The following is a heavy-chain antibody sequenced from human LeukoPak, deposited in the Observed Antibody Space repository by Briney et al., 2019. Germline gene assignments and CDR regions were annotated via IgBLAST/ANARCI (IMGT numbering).Heavy chain of an antibody. J-gene: IGHJ4*02. CDR3: AKDKTRGYSYGNPYYFDY. CDR1: GFTFSTYS. V-gene: IGHV3-23*01. Sequence: GGSLRLSCAASGFTFSTYSMNWVRQAPGKGLEWVSAISGSGGSTYYADSVKGRFTISRDNSKNTLYLQMNSLRAEDTAVYYCAKDKTRGYSYGNPYYFDYWGQGTLVTVSS. CDR2: ISGSGGST. D-gene: IGHD5-18*01.